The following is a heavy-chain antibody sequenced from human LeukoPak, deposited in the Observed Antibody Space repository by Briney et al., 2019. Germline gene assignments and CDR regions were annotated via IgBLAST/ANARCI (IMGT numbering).Heavy chain of an antibody. D-gene: IGHD3-3*01. Sequence: GESLKISCKGSGYSFTTYWISWVRQMPGKGLEWMGIIYPGDSETRYSPSFQGQVIISADKSITTAYLQWSSLKASDTAIYYCARHLWSGYNSGFGYWGQGTLVTVSS. CDR3: ARHLWSGYNSGFGY. J-gene: IGHJ4*02. CDR1: GYSFTTYW. V-gene: IGHV5-51*01. CDR2: IYPGDSET.